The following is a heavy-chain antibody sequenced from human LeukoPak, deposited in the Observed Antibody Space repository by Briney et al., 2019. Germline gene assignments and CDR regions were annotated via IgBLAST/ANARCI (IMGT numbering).Heavy chain of an antibody. CDR1: GFTFSSYA. Sequence: PGGSLRLSCAASGFTFSSYAMSWVRQAPGKGLEWVSSVSDSGGSTYYADSVKGRVTISRDNSKNTLYLQMNSLRAEDTAVYYCAILSCGIAAAGTEDYWGQGTLVTVSS. CDR2: VSDSGGST. CDR3: AILSCGIAAAGTEDY. J-gene: IGHJ4*02. D-gene: IGHD6-13*01. V-gene: IGHV3-23*01.